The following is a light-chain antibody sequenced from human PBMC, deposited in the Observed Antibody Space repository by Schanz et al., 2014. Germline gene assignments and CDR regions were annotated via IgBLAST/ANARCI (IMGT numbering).Light chain of an antibody. J-gene: IGKJ3*01. CDR1: QDISSY. Sequence: AIRITQSPSSLSASTGDRVTITCRASQDISSYLAWYQQKAGKAPKLLIYASSSLQSGVPSRFSGSGSGTDFTLTISCLQSEDFATYYCQQYYSYLFTFGPGTKVDI. V-gene: IGKV1-8*01. CDR2: ASS. CDR3: QQYYSYLFT.